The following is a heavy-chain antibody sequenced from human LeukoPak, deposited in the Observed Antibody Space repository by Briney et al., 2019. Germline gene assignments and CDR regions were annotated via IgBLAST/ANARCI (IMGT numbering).Heavy chain of an antibody. J-gene: IGHJ4*02. CDR3: AKEERSGYYGTN. V-gene: IGHV3-23*01. Sequence: TGGSLTLSCAASGFTFSSYAMIWVRQAPGKGLEWVSAISGSGSSTYYADSVKGRFTISRDNSKNTLYLQMNSLRAEDTAVYYCAKEERSGYYGTNWGQGTLVTVSS. D-gene: IGHD3-3*01. CDR1: GFTFSSYA. CDR2: ISGSGSST.